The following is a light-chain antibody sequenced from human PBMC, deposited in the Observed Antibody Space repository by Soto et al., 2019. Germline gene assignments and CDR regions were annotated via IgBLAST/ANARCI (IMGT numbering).Light chain of an antibody. Sequence: QSALTQPRSVSGSPGQSVTISCTGTSSDVGGYNYVSWYQQHPGKAPKVMIYDVSERPSGVPDRFSGSKSGNTASLTISGLQTEDEADYYRCSYAGSQTNDLGTGTKVPAL. CDR2: DVS. CDR1: SSDVGGYNY. V-gene: IGLV2-11*01. J-gene: IGLJ1*01. CDR3: CSYAGSQTND.